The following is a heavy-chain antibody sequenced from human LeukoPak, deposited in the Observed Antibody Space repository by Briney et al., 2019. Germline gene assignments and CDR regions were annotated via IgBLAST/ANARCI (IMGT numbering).Heavy chain of an antibody. D-gene: IGHD5-24*01. CDR3: AREAPDGFPDY. Sequence: SETLSLTCAVYGGSFSGCYWSWIRQPPGKGLEWIGEINHSGSTNYNPSLKSRVTISVDTSKNQFSLKLSSVTAADTAVYYCAREAPDGFPDYWGQGTLVTVSS. V-gene: IGHV4-34*01. CDR1: GGSFSGCY. J-gene: IGHJ4*02. CDR2: INHSGST.